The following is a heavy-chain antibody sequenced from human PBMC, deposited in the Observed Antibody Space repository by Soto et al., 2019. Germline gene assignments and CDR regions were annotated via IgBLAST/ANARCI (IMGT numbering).Heavy chain of an antibody. CDR2: TYYRSKWYN. CDR3: ERDKRALAGYYFDS. V-gene: IGHV6-1*01. Sequence: PSHHLSLTCDISGASVSSSTAAWDWIRQSPSRGLEWLGRTYYRSKWYNEYAASVKSRMTISPDTSKNQFSLQLSSVTPEDTALYFCERDKRALAGYYFDSWGQGTLVTVSS. J-gene: IGHJ4*02. CDR1: GASVSSSTAA. D-gene: IGHD3-9*01.